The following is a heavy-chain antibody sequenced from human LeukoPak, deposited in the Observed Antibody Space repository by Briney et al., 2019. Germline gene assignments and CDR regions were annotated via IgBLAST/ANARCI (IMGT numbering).Heavy chain of an antibody. Sequence: SETLSLTCTVSGGSISSSSYFWEWIRQPPGKGLEWIGSIYYSGSTDFSPSLKSRVTISVDTSKNQFSLKLSSVTAADTAVYYCARAAYGDYILDYWGQGTLVTVSS. J-gene: IGHJ4*02. CDR2: IYYSGST. D-gene: IGHD4-17*01. V-gene: IGHV4-39*07. CDR1: GGSISSSSYF. CDR3: ARAAYGDYILDY.